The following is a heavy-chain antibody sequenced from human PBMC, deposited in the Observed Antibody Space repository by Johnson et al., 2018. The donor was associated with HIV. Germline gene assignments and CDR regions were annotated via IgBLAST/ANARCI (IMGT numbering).Heavy chain of an antibody. Sequence: VQLVESGGGLVQPGGSLRLSCAASGFTFSSYWMSWVRQAPGKGLEWVANIKQDGSEKYYLDSVKGRFTISRDNAKNSLYRQMNSLRAEDTAVYYCARDEYPRRAAAWKSAFDIWGQGTMVTVAS. CDR3: ARDEYPRRAAAWKSAFDI. CDR2: IKQDGSEK. CDR1: GFTFSSYW. J-gene: IGHJ3*02. V-gene: IGHV3-7*01. D-gene: IGHD6-13*01.